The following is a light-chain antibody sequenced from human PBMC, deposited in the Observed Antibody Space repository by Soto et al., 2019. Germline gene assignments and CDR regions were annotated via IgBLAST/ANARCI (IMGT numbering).Light chain of an antibody. Sequence: QSLLTQPGSVSGSPRQSITFPCNGTHSAVGNFNLVSWYQQHPDKAPKLIIYEVSHRPSGVSNRFSGSKSASTASLTISGLQAEDEAHYYCCSFTGISTLLFATGTKVTAL. CDR3: CSFTGISTLL. CDR2: EVS. V-gene: IGLV2-14*02. J-gene: IGLJ1*01. CDR1: HSAVGNFNL.